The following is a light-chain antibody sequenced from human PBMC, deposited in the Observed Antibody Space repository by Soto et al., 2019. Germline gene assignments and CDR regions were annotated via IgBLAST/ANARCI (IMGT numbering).Light chain of an antibody. CDR3: QQYGSSPLLT. Sequence: EIVLTQSPGTLSLSPGERGTLSCRASQSVSSSYLAWYQQKLGQAPRLLIYGASSRATGIPDRFSGSGSGTDFTLTISRLEPEEFAVYYCQQYGSSPLLTFGGGTKVEIK. CDR1: QSVSSSY. V-gene: IGKV3-20*01. J-gene: IGKJ4*01. CDR2: GAS.